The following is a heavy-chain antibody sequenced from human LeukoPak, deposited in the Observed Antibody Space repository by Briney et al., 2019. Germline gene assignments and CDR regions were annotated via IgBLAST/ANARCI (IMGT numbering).Heavy chain of an antibody. CDR3: ARGRHGANSRRYPPDY. Sequence: ASVKVSCKASGYTFTSYGISWVRQAPGQGLEWMGWISAHNGNTNYAQKLQGRVTMTTDTSTSTAYMELRSLRSDDAAVYYCARGRHGANSRRYPPDYWGQGTLVTVSS. J-gene: IGHJ4*02. D-gene: IGHD4-23*01. CDR1: GYTFTSYG. V-gene: IGHV1-18*01. CDR2: ISAHNGNT.